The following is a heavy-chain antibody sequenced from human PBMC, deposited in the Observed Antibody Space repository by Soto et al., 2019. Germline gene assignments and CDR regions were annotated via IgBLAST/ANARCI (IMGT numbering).Heavy chain of an antibody. Sequence: ASVKVSCKASGYTFTSYGISWVRQAPGQGLEWMGWISAYNGNTNYAQKLQGRVTMTTDTSTSTAYMELRSLRSDDTAVYYCATVGDRFEDFWSVSSAGYYYYYGMDVWGQGTTVTVSS. CDR1: GYTFTSYG. CDR3: ATVGDRFEDFWSVSSAGYYYYYGMDV. J-gene: IGHJ6*02. CDR2: ISAYNGNT. V-gene: IGHV1-18*01. D-gene: IGHD3-3*01.